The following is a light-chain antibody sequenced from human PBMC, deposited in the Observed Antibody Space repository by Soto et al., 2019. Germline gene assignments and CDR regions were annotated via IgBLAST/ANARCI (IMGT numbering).Light chain of an antibody. J-gene: IGLJ2*01. V-gene: IGLV2-14*03. Sequence: QSALTQVASVSGSPGQSITISCTGTSSDVGGYDYVSWYQQHPGKAPKLMIYNVNYRPSGVSDRFSGSKSGDTASLTISGLQAEDEANYYFSSYTHTNTVVFGGGTKLTVL. CDR3: SSYTHTNTVV. CDR1: SSDVGGYDY. CDR2: NVN.